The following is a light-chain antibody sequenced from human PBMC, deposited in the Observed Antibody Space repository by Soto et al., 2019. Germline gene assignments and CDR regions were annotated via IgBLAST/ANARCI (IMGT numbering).Light chain of an antibody. CDR2: AAS. CDR3: HQIFGTRYS. V-gene: IGKV1-39*01. J-gene: IGKJ2*03. CDR1: QNIGIY. Sequence: DVQMTQSPSSLSASVGDRVTITCRASQNIGIYLNWYQQNPGKAPKPLIYAASTLLSGVPSRFSGSGSGTDFTLTIISLQPEDFATYSCHQIFGTRYSFGQGTELEIK.